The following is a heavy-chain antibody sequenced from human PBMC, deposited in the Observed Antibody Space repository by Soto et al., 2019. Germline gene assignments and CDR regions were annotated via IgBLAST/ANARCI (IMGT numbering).Heavy chain of an antibody. Sequence: ASVKVSCKASGYTFTGYYMHWVRQAPGQGLEWMGWINPNSGGTNYAQKFQGWVTMTRDTSISTAYMELSRLRSDDTAVYYCARSYGDTVDDAFDIWGQGTMVTVSS. CDR3: ARSYGDTVDDAFDI. J-gene: IGHJ3*02. D-gene: IGHD4-17*01. CDR1: GYTFTGYY. CDR2: INPNSGGT. V-gene: IGHV1-2*04.